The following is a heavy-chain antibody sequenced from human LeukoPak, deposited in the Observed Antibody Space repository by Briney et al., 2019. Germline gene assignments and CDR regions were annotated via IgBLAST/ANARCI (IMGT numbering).Heavy chain of an antibody. CDR1: GYSFTSYW. CDR2: IYPGDSST. J-gene: IGHJ5*02. V-gene: IGHV5-51*01. D-gene: IGHD3-22*01. CDR3: ARRTYYYDSSGYRVGRWFDP. Sequence: GESLKISCKGSGYSFTSYWIGWVRQMPGKGLVWMGIIYPGDSSTRYSPSFQGQVTISADKSISTAYLQWSSLKASDTAMYYCARRTYYYDSSGYRVGRWFDPWGQGTLVTVSS.